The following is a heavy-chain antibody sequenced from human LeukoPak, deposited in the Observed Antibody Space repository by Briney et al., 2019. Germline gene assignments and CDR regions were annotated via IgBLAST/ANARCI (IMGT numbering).Heavy chain of an antibody. CDR2: ISAYNGNT. Sequence: GASVKVSCKASGYTFTSYGISWVRQAPGQGLEWMGWISAYNGNTNYAQKLQGRVTMTTDTSTSTAYMELRSLRSDDTAVYYCARDRKITYYYDSSGYLHDYWGQGTLVTVSS. V-gene: IGHV1-18*01. J-gene: IGHJ4*02. CDR1: GYTFTSYG. CDR3: ARDRKITYYYDSSGYLHDY. D-gene: IGHD3-22*01.